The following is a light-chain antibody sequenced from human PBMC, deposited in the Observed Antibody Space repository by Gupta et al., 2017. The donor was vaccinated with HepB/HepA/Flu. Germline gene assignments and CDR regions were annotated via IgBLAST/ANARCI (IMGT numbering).Light chain of an antibody. V-gene: IGLV2-14*03. CDR1: SSDVGGYNY. CDR2: DVS. CDR3: GSSTRSTTLV. J-gene: IGLJ2*01. Sequence: SALTQPASVSGSPGQSITISCTGTSSDVGGYNYVSWYQQHPGKAPKLMIYDVSTRPSGVSNRFSGSKSGNTASLTISELQAEDEANYYCGSSTRSTTLVFGGGTKLTVL.